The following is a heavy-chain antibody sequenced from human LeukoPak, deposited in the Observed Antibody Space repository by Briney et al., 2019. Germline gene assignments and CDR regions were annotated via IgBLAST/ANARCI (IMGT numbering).Heavy chain of an antibody. CDR2: INHSGSS. Sequence: PSETLSLTCAVYGGSFSGYYWSWIRQPPGKGLEWIGEINHSGSSNYNPSLKSRVTISVDTSKNQFSLKLSSVTAADTAVYYCARPGSYGPNDYWGQGTLVTVSS. J-gene: IGHJ4*02. V-gene: IGHV4-34*01. CDR1: GGSFSGYY. D-gene: IGHD3-10*01. CDR3: ARPGSYGPNDY.